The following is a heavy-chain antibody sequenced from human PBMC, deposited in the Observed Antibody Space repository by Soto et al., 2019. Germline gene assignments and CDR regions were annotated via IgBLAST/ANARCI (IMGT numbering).Heavy chain of an antibody. J-gene: IGHJ4*02. D-gene: IGHD3-10*01. V-gene: IGHV2-5*02. CDR3: ARSLWFGELH. CDR1: GFSLSTTGVG. CDR2: IYWDNDK. Sequence: QITLKESGPTLVKPTQTLTLTCSFSGFSLSTTGVGVGWIRQSPGKALEWLAIIYWDNDKRYSPSLKSRVTITKDTSENQVVLTVTNMDRVDTGTYYCARSLWFGELHWGQGALVTVSS.